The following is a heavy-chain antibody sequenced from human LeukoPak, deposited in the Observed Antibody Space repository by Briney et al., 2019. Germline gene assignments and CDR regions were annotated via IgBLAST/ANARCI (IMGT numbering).Heavy chain of an antibody. CDR3: ARWLRGYNDWFDP. D-gene: IGHD1-14*01. Sequence: RASVKVSCKASGYAFTNYGINWVRQAPGQGLQWLGWISAYNGNTNYAQILQGRVTTTTDTSTSTAYMELRSLRSDDTAVYYCARWLRGYNDWFDPWGQGTLVTVSS. CDR1: GYAFTNYG. CDR2: ISAYNGNT. J-gene: IGHJ5*02. V-gene: IGHV1-18*01.